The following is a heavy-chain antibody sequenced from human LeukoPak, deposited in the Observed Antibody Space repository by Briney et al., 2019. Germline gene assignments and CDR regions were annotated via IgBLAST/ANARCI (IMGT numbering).Heavy chain of an antibody. J-gene: IGHJ4*02. CDR2: INHSGST. CDR1: GGPFSGYY. CDR3: ARGEGVPAATYYFDY. V-gene: IGHV4-34*01. D-gene: IGHD2-2*01. Sequence: SETLSLTCAVYGGPFSGYYWSWIRQPPGKGLEWIGEINHSGSTNYNPSLKSRVTISVDTSKNQFSLKLSSVTAADTAVYYCARGEGVPAATYYFDYWGQGTLVTVSS.